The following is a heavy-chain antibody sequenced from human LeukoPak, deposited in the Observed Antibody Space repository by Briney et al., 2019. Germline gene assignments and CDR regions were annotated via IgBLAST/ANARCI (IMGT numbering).Heavy chain of an antibody. CDR1: GYTLTELS. J-gene: IGHJ4*02. D-gene: IGHD3-9*01. CDR2: FDPEDGET. CDR3: ARGAAIRRSYYDILTGYYAPFDY. V-gene: IGHV1-24*01. Sequence: GASVKVSCKVSGYTLTELSMHCVRQAPGKGLEWMGGFDPEDGETIYAQKFQGRVTMTRDTSTSTVYMELSSLRSEDTAVYYCARGAAIRRSYYDILTGYYAPFDYWGQGTLVTVSS.